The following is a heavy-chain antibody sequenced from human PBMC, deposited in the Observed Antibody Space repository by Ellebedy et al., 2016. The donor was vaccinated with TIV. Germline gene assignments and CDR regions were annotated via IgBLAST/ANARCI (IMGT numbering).Heavy chain of an antibody. V-gene: IGHV3-33*08. CDR1: GLTFSSYP. J-gene: IGHJ4*02. Sequence: PGGSLRLSCTVSGLTFSSYPIHWVRLAPGKGLEWVGIIWHDGSHSYYADSVKGRFTISRDNSKNTVDLQMNSLRADDTAVYYCASELVGTTDFDYWGQGTLVTVSS. CDR2: IWHDGSHS. D-gene: IGHD1-26*01. CDR3: ASELVGTTDFDY.